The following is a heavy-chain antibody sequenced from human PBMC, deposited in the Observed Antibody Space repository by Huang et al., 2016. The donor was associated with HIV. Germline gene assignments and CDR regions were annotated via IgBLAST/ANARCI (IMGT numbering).Heavy chain of an antibody. CDR2: INHSGNT. V-gene: IGHV4-34*01. CDR3: ARGTAAAHSDY. J-gene: IGHJ4*02. D-gene: IGHD6-13*01. CDR1: GGSFSGYN. Sequence: QVQLQQWGAGLLKPSETLSLTCAVYGGSFSGYNWGWIRQSPGKGLAWIGEINHSGNTNYNPSLKSRVTISVDTSKNQFSLRLSSVTAADTAVYYCARGTAAAHSDYWGKGTLVTVYS.